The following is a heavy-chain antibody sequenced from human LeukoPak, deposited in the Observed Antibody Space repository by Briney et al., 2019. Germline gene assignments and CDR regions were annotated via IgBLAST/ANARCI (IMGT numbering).Heavy chain of an antibody. V-gene: IGHV3-9*01. CDR1: GITINDYA. J-gene: IGHJ5*02. CDR2: ISWNSGSI. Sequence: GRSLRLSCAASGITINDYAMHWVRQAPGKGLEWVSGISWNSGSIGYADSVKGRFTISRDNAKNSLYLQMSSLRAEDTALYYCAKADRGGWFDPWGQGTLVPSPQ. CDR3: AKADRGGWFDP.